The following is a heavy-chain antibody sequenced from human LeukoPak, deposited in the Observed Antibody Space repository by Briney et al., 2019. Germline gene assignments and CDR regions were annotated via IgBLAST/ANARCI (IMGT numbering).Heavy chain of an antibody. CDR2: SHSSGST. CDR3: ARDPGDTDWYNFDF. Sequence: SDTLTLTCTVSGGSLSGHFWSWFRRPPGKGLENIGYSHSSGSTNYNPSYKSRVTVSLEMSKNQFSLSLSSVTAADTAVYYCARDPGDTDWYNFDFWGQGILVTVSS. CDR1: GGSLSGHF. V-gene: IGHV4-59*11. J-gene: IGHJ4*02. D-gene: IGHD3-9*01.